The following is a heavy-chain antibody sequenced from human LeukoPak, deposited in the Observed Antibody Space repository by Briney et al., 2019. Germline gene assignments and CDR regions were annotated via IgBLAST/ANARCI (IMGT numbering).Heavy chain of an antibody. D-gene: IGHD3-3*01. CDR3: AREYDFWSGYYATRGGVPVDS. CDR2: ISGSTTYT. J-gene: IGHJ4*02. Sequence: PGGSLRLSCAASGFTFSTYNMNWVRQAPGKGLEWVSYISGSTTYTHYADSVKGRFTISRDNAKNSLYLQLNGLRAEDTAVYYCAREYDFWSGYYATRGGVPVDSWGQGTLVTVSS. CDR1: GFTFSTYN. V-gene: IGHV3-21*05.